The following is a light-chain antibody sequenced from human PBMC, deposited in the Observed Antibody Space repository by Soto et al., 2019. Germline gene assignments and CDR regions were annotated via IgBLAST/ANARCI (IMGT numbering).Light chain of an antibody. CDR1: SSDVGGYNY. J-gene: IGLJ2*01. CDR3: SSFAGNNNLV. V-gene: IGLV2-8*01. Sequence: QSALTQPPSASGSPGQSVTISCTGTSSDVGGYNYVSWYQQHPGKAPKLMISEVSKRPSGVPDRFSGSKSCNTASVTVSGLQAEDEADYYCSSFAGNNNLVFGGGTKLTVL. CDR2: EVS.